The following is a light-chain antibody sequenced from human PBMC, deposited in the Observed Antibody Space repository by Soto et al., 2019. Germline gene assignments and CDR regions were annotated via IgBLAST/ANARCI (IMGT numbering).Light chain of an antibody. CDR1: QSVSSN. V-gene: IGKV3-15*01. Sequence: EIVMTQSPATLSVSPGERATLSCRASQSVSSNLAWYQQKPRQAPRLLIYGASTRATGIPARFRGSGSGTEFTITISSLQSEDFAVYYCQQYNNWPPMYTFGQGTKLEIK. CDR2: GAS. J-gene: IGKJ2*01. CDR3: QQYNNWPPMYT.